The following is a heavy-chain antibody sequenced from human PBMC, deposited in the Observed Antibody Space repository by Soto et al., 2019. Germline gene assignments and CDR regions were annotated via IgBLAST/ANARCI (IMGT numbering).Heavy chain of an antibody. Sequence: QVQLVESGGGVVQPGRSLRLSCAASGFTFSSYGMHWVRQAPGKGLEWVAVISYDGSNKYYADSVKGRFTISRDNSKNTLYLQMNSLRDEDAAGYYCAKGSLYCSVGSCATGVDPWGQGTLVTVAS. V-gene: IGHV3-30*18. CDR3: AKGSLYCSVGSCATGVDP. CDR1: GFTFSSYG. J-gene: IGHJ5*02. D-gene: IGHD2-15*01. CDR2: ISYDGSNK.